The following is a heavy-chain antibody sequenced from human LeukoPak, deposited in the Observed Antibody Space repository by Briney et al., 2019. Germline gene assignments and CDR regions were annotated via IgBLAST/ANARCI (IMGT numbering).Heavy chain of an antibody. D-gene: IGHD4-17*01. CDR1: GYTFTSYG. J-gene: IGHJ3*02. CDR2: ISAYNGNT. V-gene: IGHV1-18*04. CDR3: ARVGSADYGDYRGAFDI. Sequence: ASVKVSCKASGYTFTSYGISWVRQAPGQGLEWMGWISAYNGNTNYAQKLQGRVTMTTDTSTSTAYMELRSLRFDDTAVYYCARVGSADYGDYRGAFDIWGQGTMVTVSS.